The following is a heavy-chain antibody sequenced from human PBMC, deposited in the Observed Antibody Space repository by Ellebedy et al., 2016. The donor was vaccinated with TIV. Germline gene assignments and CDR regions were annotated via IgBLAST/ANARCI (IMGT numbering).Heavy chain of an antibody. CDR1: GGSISSSSYY. Sequence: MPSETLSLTCTVSGGSISSSSYYWGWIRQPPGKGLEWIGNIYYSGSTYYNPSLKSRVTISVDTSKNQFSLRLSSVTAADTAVYYCARVSLGYTYGSDYYMDVWGKGTTVTVSS. V-gene: IGHV4-39*07. J-gene: IGHJ6*03. CDR3: ARVSLGYTYGSDYYMDV. CDR2: IYYSGST. D-gene: IGHD5-18*01.